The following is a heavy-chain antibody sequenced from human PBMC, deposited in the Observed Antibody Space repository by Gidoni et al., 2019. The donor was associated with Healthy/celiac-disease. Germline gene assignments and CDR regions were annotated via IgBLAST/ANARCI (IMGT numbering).Heavy chain of an antibody. CDR3: ARDLGGDYYDSSGYYPYYFDY. D-gene: IGHD3-22*01. J-gene: IGHJ4*02. CDR1: GGTFSSYA. V-gene: IGHV1-69*06. CDR2: IIPIFGTA. Sequence: QVPLVQSGAEVKKPGSSVKVSCKASGGTFSSYAISWVRQAPGQGLEWMGGIIPIFGTANYAQKFQGRVTITADKSTSTAYMELSSLRSEDTAVYYCARDLGGDYYDSSGYYPYYFDYWGQGTLVTVSS.